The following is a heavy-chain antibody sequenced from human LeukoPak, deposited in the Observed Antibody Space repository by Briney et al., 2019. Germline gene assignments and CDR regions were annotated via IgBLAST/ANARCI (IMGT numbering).Heavy chain of an antibody. CDR2: ISDSGCST. CDR1: GLPFSSYA. J-gene: IGHJ6*02. D-gene: IGHD2-15*01. V-gene: IGHV3-64D*06. CDR3: VRGYSFGPYGMDV. Sequence: GGSLRLSCSASGLPFSSYAMHWVRQAPGRGLEYVSAISDSGCSTYYADSVKGRFTISRDNSKNALYLQMSSLRAEDTAVYFCVRGYSFGPYGMDVWGQGTTVTVSS.